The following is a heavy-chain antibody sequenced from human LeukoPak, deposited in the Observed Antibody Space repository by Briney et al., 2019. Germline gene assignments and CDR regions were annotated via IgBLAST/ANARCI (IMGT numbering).Heavy chain of an antibody. V-gene: IGHV4-39*01. CDR1: GGSISSSSYY. Sequence: PSETLSLTCTVSGGSISSSSYYWGWIRQPPGKGREWIGSIYYSGSTYYNPSLKSRVTISVDTSKNQFSLKLSSVTAADTAVYYCASNHVIAARTHFDYWGQGTLVTVSS. J-gene: IGHJ4*02. D-gene: IGHD6-6*01. CDR2: IYYSGST. CDR3: ASNHVIAARTHFDY.